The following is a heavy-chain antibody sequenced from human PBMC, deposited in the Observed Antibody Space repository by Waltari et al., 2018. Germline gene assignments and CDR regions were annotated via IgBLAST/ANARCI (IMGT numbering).Heavy chain of an antibody. CDR1: GGSFSGYY. V-gene: IGHV4-34*01. J-gene: IGHJ5*02. Sequence: QVQLQQWGAGLLKPSETLSLTCAVYGGSFSGYYWSWIRQPPGKGLEWIGEINHRGSTNYNPSLKSRVTISVDTSKNQFSLKLSSVTAADTAVYYCARGVIAIPNWFDPWGQGTLVTVSS. CDR2: INHRGST. CDR3: ARGVIAIPNWFDP. D-gene: IGHD2-21*01.